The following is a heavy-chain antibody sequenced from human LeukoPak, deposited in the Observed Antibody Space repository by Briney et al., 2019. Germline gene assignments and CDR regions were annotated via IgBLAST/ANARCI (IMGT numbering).Heavy chain of an antibody. CDR2: ISSSSRYI. V-gene: IGHV3-21*01. Sequence: GGSLRLSCAASGFTFSSYSMNWVRHAPGNGLEWVSSISSSSRYIYYADSVKGRLTISRDNAKNSLYLQMNSLRAEDTAVYYCARVGYCSSPSCYDDYYYGMDVWGQGTTVTVS. CDR1: GFTFSSYS. CDR3: ARVGYCSSPSCYDDYYYGMDV. J-gene: IGHJ6*02. D-gene: IGHD2-2*01.